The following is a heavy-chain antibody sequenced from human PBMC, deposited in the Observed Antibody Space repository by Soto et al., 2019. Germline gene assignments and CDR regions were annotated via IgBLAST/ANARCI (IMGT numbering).Heavy chain of an antibody. J-gene: IGHJ3*02. CDR3: ARDTNYDSSGWFDAFDI. CDR1: GGTFSSYA. V-gene: IGHV1-69*13. Sequence: SVKVSCKASGGTFSSYAISWVRQAPGQGLEWMGGIIPIFGTANYAQKFQGRVTITADESTSTAYMELSSLRSEDTAVYYCARDTNYDSSGWFDAFDIWGQGTMVTGS. CDR2: IIPIFGTA. D-gene: IGHD3-22*01.